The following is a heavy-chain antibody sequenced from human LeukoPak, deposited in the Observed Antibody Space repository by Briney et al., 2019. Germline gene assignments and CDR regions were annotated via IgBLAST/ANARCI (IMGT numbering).Heavy chain of an antibody. CDR3: ARDPPYGSGSYYTYYFDY. CDR2: ISAYNGNT. CDR1: GYTFTSYG. J-gene: IGHJ4*02. V-gene: IGHV1-18*01. D-gene: IGHD3-10*01. Sequence: ASVKVSCKASGYTFTSYGISWVRQTPGQGLEWMGWISAYNGNTNYAQKLQGRVTMTTDTSTSTAYMELRSLRSDDTAVYYCARDPPYGSGSYYTYYFDYWGQGTLVTVSS.